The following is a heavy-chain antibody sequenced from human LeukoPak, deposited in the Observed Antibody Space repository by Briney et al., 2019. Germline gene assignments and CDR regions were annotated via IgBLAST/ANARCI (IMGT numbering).Heavy chain of an antibody. CDR2: IYYTGGT. V-gene: IGHV4-59*08. J-gene: IGHJ4*02. CDR3: AKYGNSGWVIDN. CDR1: GGSIGSNY. Sequence: SETLSLTCTVSGGSIGSNYWTWLRQPPGKGLDYIGYIYYTGGTNYNPSIKSRGTISLDTSKYQYSLKLSSVTAADTAVYFCAKYGNSGWVIDNWGQGTLVTVSS. D-gene: IGHD6-19*01.